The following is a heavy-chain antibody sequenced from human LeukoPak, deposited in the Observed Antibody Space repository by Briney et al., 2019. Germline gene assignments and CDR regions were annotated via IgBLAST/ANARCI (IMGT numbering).Heavy chain of an antibody. D-gene: IGHD3-22*01. Sequence: ASVKVSCKASGYTFTGYFMHWVRQAPGQGLEWMGWINPNSGGTNYAQKFQGRVTMTRDTSISTAYMELSRLTSDDTAVYYCARATYYYDSSGYSPLDDHYYMDVWGKGTTVTVSS. J-gene: IGHJ6*03. V-gene: IGHV1-2*02. CDR2: INPNSGGT. CDR3: ARATYYYDSSGYSPLDDHYYMDV. CDR1: GYTFTGYF.